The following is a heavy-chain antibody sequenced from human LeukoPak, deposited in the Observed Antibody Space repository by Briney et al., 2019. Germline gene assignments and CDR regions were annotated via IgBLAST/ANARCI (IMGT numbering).Heavy chain of an antibody. J-gene: IGHJ4*02. CDR1: GGSISSGGYY. Sequence: SETLSLTCTVSGGSISSGGYYWSWIRQHPGKGLEWIGYIYYSGSTYYNPSLKSRVTISVDTSKNQFSLKLSPVTAADTAVYYCARGEDGYKMEYYFDYWGQGTLVTVSS. V-gene: IGHV4-31*03. CDR2: IYYSGST. D-gene: IGHD5-24*01. CDR3: ARGEDGYKMEYYFDY.